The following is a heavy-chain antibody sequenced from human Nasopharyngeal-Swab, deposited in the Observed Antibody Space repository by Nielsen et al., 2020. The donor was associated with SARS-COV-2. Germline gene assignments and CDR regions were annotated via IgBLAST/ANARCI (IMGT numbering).Heavy chain of an antibody. V-gene: IGHV3-23*01. CDR3: ATPDPRGRRDTGDMWVCDY. Sequence: GESLKISCAASGFTFSNYAMNWVRQAPGKGLEWVSSIGVRGARTAYADSAKCRFTISIDNPKNTPYLQMSSLRAEDTAVYYCATPDPRGRRDTGDMWVCDYWGQGAQVIVSS. CDR1: GFTFSNYA. CDR2: IGVRGART. D-gene: IGHD1-14*01. J-gene: IGHJ4*02.